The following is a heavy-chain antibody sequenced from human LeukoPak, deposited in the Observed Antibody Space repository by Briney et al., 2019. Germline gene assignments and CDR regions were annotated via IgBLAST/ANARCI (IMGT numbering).Heavy chain of an antibody. CDR3: ASSHASYCSGGSCPFDY. J-gene: IGHJ4*02. V-gene: IGHV4-31*03. CDR1: GDSISSGDYY. CDR2: IYYSGST. D-gene: IGHD2-15*01. Sequence: SQTLSLTCTVSGDSISSGDYYWSWIRQHPGKGLEWIGYIYYSGSTYYNPSLKSRFTISVNTSKNQFSLKLSSVTAADTAVYYCASSHASYCSGGSCPFDYWGQGTLVTVSS.